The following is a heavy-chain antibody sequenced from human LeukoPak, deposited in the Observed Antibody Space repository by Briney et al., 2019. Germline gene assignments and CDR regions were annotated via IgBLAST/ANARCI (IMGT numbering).Heavy chain of an antibody. V-gene: IGHV3-15*05. D-gene: IGHD3-10*01. Sequence: PGGSLRLSCAASGFSFTNAWMSWVRQAPGKGLECVGRIKSKTDGGTIDYAAPVKGRFSISRDDSKNTLFLQMNSLKIEDTAVYYCTTVTLRPVGLWGQGTLVTVSS. CDR1: GFSFTNAW. CDR2: IKSKTDGGTI. J-gene: IGHJ4*02. CDR3: TTVTLRPVGL.